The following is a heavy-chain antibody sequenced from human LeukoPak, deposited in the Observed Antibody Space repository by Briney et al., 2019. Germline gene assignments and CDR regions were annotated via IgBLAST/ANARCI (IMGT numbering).Heavy chain of an antibody. Sequence: GGSLRLSCAASGFTFSSYSMHWARQAPGNGLEWVAVISYDGSNKYYADSVKGRFTISRDNSKKTLYLQMNSLRAEDTAVYYCARDVTDSSGWTLSYYYGMDVWGQGTTVTVSS. CDR2: ISYDGSNK. D-gene: IGHD6-19*01. J-gene: IGHJ6*02. V-gene: IGHV3-30-3*01. CDR3: ARDVTDSSGWTLSYYYGMDV. CDR1: GFTFSSYS.